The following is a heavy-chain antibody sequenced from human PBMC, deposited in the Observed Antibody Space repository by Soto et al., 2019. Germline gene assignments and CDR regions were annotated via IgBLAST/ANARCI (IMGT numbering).Heavy chain of an antibody. J-gene: IGHJ4*02. Sequence: SETLSLTCSVAGVSIGGSNHYWGWIRQPPGKGLEWIGIVHYTGQTYYNPSLKSRVTVSVDTSNNQFSLRVTSVTAADTAVYYCARLPDVMVREFYFDSWGQGTLVTVSS. CDR2: VHYTGQT. CDR1: GVSIGGSNHY. D-gene: IGHD3-10*01. CDR3: ARLPDVMVREFYFDS. V-gene: IGHV4-39*01.